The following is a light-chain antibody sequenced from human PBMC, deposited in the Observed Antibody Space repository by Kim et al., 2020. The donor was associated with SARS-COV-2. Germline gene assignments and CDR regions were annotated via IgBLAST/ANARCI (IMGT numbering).Light chain of an antibody. V-gene: IGLV4-69*01. Sequence: QLVLTQSPSASASLGALVKLTCTLSSGHSSYAIAWHQQQPEKGPRYLMKVNSDGSHSKGDGIPDRFSGSSSGAERYLTISSLQSEDEADYYCQTWGSGIRVFGGGTKVTVL. CDR2: VNSDGSH. CDR3: QTWGSGIRV. J-gene: IGLJ3*02. CDR1: SGHSSYA.